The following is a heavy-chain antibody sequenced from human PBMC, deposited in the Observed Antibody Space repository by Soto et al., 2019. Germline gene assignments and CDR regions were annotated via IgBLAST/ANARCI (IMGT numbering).Heavy chain of an antibody. J-gene: IGHJ4*02. V-gene: IGHV5-51*01. D-gene: IGHD3-9*01. CDR2: IYPDDSDT. Sequence: PGVSKQNPCQAAGYTIVKYCGGWVSQMPGKGLEWMGIIYPDDSDTRYSPSFQGHVTISADKSISTAYLQWSSLKASDSATYYCARRDMLTGYVYFDYWGQGTQVTVSS. CDR1: GYTIVKYC. CDR3: ARRDMLTGYVYFDY.